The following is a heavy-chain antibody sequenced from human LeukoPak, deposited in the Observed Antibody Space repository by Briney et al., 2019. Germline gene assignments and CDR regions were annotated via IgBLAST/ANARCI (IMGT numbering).Heavy chain of an antibody. CDR1: GFTFSSYA. Sequence: PGRSLRLSCAASGFTFSSYAMHWVRQAPGKGLEWVAVISYDGSNKYYADSVKGRFTISRDNSKNTLYLQMNGLRAEDTAVYYCARLDYYDSSNFDYWGQGTLVTVSS. V-gene: IGHV3-30-3*01. CDR2: ISYDGSNK. D-gene: IGHD3-22*01. CDR3: ARLDYYDSSNFDY. J-gene: IGHJ4*02.